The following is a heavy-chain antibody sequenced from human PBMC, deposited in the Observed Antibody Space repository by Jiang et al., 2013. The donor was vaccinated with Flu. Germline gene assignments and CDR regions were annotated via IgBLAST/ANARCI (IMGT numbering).Heavy chain of an antibody. J-gene: IGHJ4*02. CDR2: T. D-gene: IGHD6-13*01. V-gene: IGHV1-3*01. Sequence: TKYSQKFQGRVTITRDTSASTAYMELSSLRSEDTAVYYCARARTGGIPGIAAAGIGYIGIYFDYWGQGTLVTVSS. CDR3: ARARTGGIPGIAAAGIGYIGIYFDY.